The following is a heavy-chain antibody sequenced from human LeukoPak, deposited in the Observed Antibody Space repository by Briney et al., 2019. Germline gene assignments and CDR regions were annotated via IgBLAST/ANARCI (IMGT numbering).Heavy chain of an antibody. J-gene: IGHJ3*02. CDR2: ISSSSSTI. CDR1: GFTFSTYN. V-gene: IGHV3-48*01. D-gene: IGHD1-1*01. Sequence: GGSLRLSCAASGFTFSTYNMNWVRQAPGKGLEWVSYISSSSSTIYYADSVKGRFTISRDNAKNSLYLQMTSLRAEDTAEYYCAKSLFTSATGTGRAFHIWGQGTMVTVSS. CDR3: AKSLFTSATGTGRAFHI.